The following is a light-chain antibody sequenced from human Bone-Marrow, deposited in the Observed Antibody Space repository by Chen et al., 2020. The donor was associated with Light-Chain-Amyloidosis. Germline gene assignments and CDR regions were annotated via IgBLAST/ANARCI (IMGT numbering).Light chain of an antibody. CDR2: DDR. J-gene: IGLJ3*02. CDR3: QVWDRSSDRPV. CDR1: NIGSTS. V-gene: IGLV3-21*02. Sequence: SYVLTQPSSVSVAPGQTATIACGGNNIGSTSVHWYQQTPGQAPLLVVYDDRDRPSGIPERLSGSNAGHTATLNISRVEAGDEADYYCQVWDRSSDRPVFGGGTKLTVL.